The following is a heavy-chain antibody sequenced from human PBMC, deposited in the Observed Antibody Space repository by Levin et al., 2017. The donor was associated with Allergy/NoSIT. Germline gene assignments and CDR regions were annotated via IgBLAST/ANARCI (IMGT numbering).Heavy chain of an antibody. CDR3: ARDLYYDSSYARGYWG. J-gene: IGHJ4*02. D-gene: IGHD3-22*01. CDR1: GFTFSSYS. V-gene: IGHV3-21*01. CDR2: ISSSSSYI. Sequence: GGSLRLSCAASGFTFSSYSMNWVRQAPGKGLEWVSSISSSSSYIYYADSVKGRFTISRDNAKNSLYLQMNSLRAEDTAVYYCARDLYYDSSYARGYWGWGQGTLVTVSS.